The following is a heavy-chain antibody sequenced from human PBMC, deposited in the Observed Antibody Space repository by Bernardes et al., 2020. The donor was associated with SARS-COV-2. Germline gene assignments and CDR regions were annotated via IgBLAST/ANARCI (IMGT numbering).Heavy chain of an antibody. CDR3: ARGDSYGINDGFDV. J-gene: IGHJ6*02. Sequence: SETLSLTCAVSGGFLSGHYWHWIRQSPGKGLEWIAEINHGGNTHYSSSLQTRVTISVDTSKNQFSLKLTSMTAADTAFYYCARGDSYGINDGFDVWGQGTAVTVSS. CDR1: GGFLSGHY. CDR2: INHGGNT. D-gene: IGHD5-18*01. V-gene: IGHV4-34*01.